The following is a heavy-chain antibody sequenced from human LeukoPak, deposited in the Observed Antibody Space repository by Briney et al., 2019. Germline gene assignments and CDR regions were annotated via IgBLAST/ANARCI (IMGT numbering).Heavy chain of an antibody. Sequence: SETLSLTCAVSGGSISSGGYSWSWIRQPPGKGLEWIGYIYHSGSTYYNPSLKSRVTISVDTSKNQFSLKLSSVTAADTAVYYCARFLGYSSPIDYWGQGTLVTVSS. D-gene: IGHD6-13*01. V-gene: IGHV4-30-2*05. CDR2: IYHSGST. CDR3: ARFLGYSSPIDY. J-gene: IGHJ4*02. CDR1: GGSISSGGYS.